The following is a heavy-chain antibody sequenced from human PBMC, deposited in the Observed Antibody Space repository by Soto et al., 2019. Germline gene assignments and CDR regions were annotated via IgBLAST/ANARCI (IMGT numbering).Heavy chain of an antibody. Sequence: GESLKISCKGSGYSFTSYWIGWVRQMPGKGLEWMGIIYPGDSDTRYSPSFQGQVAFSADKSISTAYLQWSGLKASDTAIYYCARRLSNGWFFDFWGQGTLVTVSS. J-gene: IGHJ4*02. CDR1: GYSFTSYW. V-gene: IGHV5-51*01. D-gene: IGHD6-19*01. CDR3: ARRLSNGWFFDF. CDR2: IYPGDSDT.